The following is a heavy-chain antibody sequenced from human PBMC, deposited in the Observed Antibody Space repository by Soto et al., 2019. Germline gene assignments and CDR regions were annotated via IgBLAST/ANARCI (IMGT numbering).Heavy chain of an antibody. D-gene: IGHD5-12*01. CDR1: GFTFSSYY. CDR2: ISPDASYL. V-gene: IGHV3-74*01. J-gene: IGHJ5*02. Sequence: GGSLRLSCAASGFTFSSYYMHWVRQVPGKGLVWVSRISPDASYLGYADFAKGRFAISRDNTKSTLFLQMNSLRAEDTAVYYCAIDPGYSDFPWGQGTLVTVSS. CDR3: AIDPGYSDFP.